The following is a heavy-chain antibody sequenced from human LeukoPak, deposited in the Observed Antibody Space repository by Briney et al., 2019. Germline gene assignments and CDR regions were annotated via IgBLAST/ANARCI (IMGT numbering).Heavy chain of an antibody. J-gene: IGHJ6*03. D-gene: IGHD5-24*01. CDR2: ISYDGSNK. V-gene: IGHV3-30-3*01. Sequence: GGSLRLSCAASGFTFSSYAMHWVRQAPGKELEWVAVISYDGSNKYYADSVKGRFTISRDSSKNTVSLQMNSLRAEDTAIYFCARVPPPFTMYYMDVWGKGTPVIVSS. CDR3: ARVPPPFTMYYMDV. CDR1: GFTFSSYA.